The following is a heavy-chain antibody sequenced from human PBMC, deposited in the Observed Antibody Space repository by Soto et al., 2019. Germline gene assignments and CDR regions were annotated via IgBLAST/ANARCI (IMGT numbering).Heavy chain of an antibody. CDR3: AKTKDVDGWYHGVDY. CDR1: GFTFDDYA. Sequence: AASGFTFDDYAMHWVRQAPGKGLEWVSGISWNSGSILYADSVRGRFTISRDNAKNSLYLQMNSLRAEDTALYYCAKTKDVDGWYHGVDYWGQGALVTVSS. V-gene: IGHV3-9*01. CDR2: ISWNSGSI. D-gene: IGHD6-19*01. J-gene: IGHJ4*02.